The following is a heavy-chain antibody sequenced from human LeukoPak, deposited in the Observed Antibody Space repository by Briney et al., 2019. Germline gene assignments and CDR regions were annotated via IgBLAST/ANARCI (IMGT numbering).Heavy chain of an antibody. V-gene: IGHV4-59*01. J-gene: IGHJ6*02. CDR3: AKRSVRYYGMDV. CDR1: GASISTYY. D-gene: IGHD3-10*01. CDR2: IYYSGST. Sequence: SETLSLTCTVSGASISTYYWSWIRQPPGKGLEWIGYIYYSGSTNYNPSLKSRVTISVDTSKNQFSLKLSSVTAADTAVYYCAKRSVRYYGMDVWGQGTTVTVSS.